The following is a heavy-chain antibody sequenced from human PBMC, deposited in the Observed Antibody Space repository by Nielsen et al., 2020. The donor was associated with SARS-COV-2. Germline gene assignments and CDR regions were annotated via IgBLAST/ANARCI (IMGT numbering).Heavy chain of an antibody. V-gene: IGHV3-30*18. Sequence: GESLKISCAASGFTFSSYGMHWVRQAPGKGLEWVAVISYDGSNKYYADSVKGRFTISRDNSKNTLYLQMNSLRAEDTAVYYRAKDSGVYCSGGSCHKSPGMDVWGQGTTVTVSS. J-gene: IGHJ6*02. CDR1: GFTFSSYG. D-gene: IGHD2-15*01. CDR2: ISYDGSNK. CDR3: AKDSGVYCSGGSCHKSPGMDV.